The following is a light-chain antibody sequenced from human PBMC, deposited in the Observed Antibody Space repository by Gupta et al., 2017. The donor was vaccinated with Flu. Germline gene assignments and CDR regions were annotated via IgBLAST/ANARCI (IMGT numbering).Light chain of an antibody. CDR1: QSVSRF. CDR3: QQRGTWPPYT. V-gene: IGKV3-11*01. J-gene: IGKJ2*01. CDR2: DAS. Sequence: EIVLTQPPATLSLSPGERATLSCRASQSVSRFLAWYQQKPGQTPRLLMYDASNRATGIPARFSGSGSGTDFTLTISSLEPEDFAVYYCQQRGTWPPYTFGQGTKLEIK.